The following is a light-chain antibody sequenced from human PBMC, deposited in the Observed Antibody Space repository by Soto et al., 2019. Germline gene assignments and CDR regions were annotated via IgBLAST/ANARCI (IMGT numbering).Light chain of an antibody. Sequence: QSALTQPASVSGAPGQSITISCTGTSSDVGSYNLVSWYQQHPGKAPKLMIYEGSNRPSGVSNRFSGSKSANTASLTISGLEAEDEADYYCSSYAGSSTLVVFGGGTKATVL. CDR1: SSDVGSYNL. CDR3: SSYAGSSTLVV. J-gene: IGLJ2*01. CDR2: EGS. V-gene: IGLV2-23*01.